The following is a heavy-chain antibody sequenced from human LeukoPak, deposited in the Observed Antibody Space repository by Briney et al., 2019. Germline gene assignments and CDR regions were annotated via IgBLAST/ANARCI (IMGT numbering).Heavy chain of an antibody. D-gene: IGHD3-22*01. CDR3: ARQGSYYDSSLAFDY. CDR2: IYPGDSDT. Sequence: GESLKISCQGSGYSFTSYWIGWVRQMPGKGLEWMGIIYPGDSDTRYSPFFQGQVTISADKSISTAYLQWSSLKASDTAMYYCARQGSYYDSSLAFDYWGQGTLVTVSS. V-gene: IGHV5-51*01. CDR1: GYSFTSYW. J-gene: IGHJ4*02.